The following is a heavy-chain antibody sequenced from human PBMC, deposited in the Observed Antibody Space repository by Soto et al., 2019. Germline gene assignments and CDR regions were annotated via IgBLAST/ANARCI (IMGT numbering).Heavy chain of an antibody. Sequence: PVESLKISCKGFGYSFTSYWIGWVRQMPGKGLEWMGRIDPSDSYTNYSPSFQGHGTISADKSISTAYLQWSSLKASDTATYYCALQRYGEFDYWGPGTLVTVSS. CDR3: ALQRYGEFDY. CDR2: IDPSDSYT. V-gene: IGHV5-10-1*01. J-gene: IGHJ4*02. CDR1: GYSFTSYW. D-gene: IGHD5-18*01.